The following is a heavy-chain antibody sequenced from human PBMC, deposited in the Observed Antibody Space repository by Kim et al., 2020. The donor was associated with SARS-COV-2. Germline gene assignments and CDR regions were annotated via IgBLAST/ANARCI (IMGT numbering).Heavy chain of an antibody. D-gene: IGHD3-22*01. CDR2: ISGSGGST. V-gene: IGHV3-23*01. CDR1: GFTFSSYA. J-gene: IGHJ4*02. Sequence: GGSLRLSCEASGFTFSSYAMSWVRQAPGKGLVWVSAISGSGGSTYYADSVKGRFTISRDNSKNSLYLQMNSLRAEDTAVYYCAKGDSSGYARYWGQGTLVTVSS. CDR3: AKGDSSGYARY.